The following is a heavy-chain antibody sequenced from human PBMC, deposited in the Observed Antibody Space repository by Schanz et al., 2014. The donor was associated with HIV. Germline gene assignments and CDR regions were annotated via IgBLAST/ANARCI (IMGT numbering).Heavy chain of an antibody. V-gene: IGHV3-30*04. CDR1: GFTFSSYA. D-gene: IGHD4-17*01. CDR2: ISYDGVNV. CDR3: AKGTIFHGDCLDY. J-gene: IGHJ4*02. Sequence: QVQLVESGGGVVQPGRSLRLSCAASGFTFSSYAMHWVRQAPGKGLEGVAVISYDGVNVYYADSVKGRFTFSRDNSKNTLYLQMYSLRGEDTAVYYCAKGTIFHGDCLDYWGQGTLVTVSS.